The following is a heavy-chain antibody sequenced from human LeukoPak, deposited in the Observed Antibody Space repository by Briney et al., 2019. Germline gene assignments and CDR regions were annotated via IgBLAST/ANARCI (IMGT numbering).Heavy chain of an antibody. Sequence: PSETLSLTCAVSGGSISSGGYSWSWIRQPAGKGLEWIGRIYTSGSTNYNPSLKSRVTISVDTSKNQFSLKLSSVTAADTAVYYCAREGEHISSGYFLFTLNTWGQGTLVTVSS. D-gene: IGHD3-22*01. V-gene: IGHV4-61*02. J-gene: IGHJ4*02. CDR2: IYTSGST. CDR1: GGSISSGGYS. CDR3: AREGEHISSGYFLFTLNT.